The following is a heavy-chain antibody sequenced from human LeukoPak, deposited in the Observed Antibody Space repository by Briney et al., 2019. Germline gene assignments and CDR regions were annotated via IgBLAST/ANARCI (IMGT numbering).Heavy chain of an antibody. J-gene: IGHJ4*02. V-gene: IGHV3-7*01. CDR2: INQDGSDK. CDR3: VGGDY. Sequence: SGGSLRLSCAASGLTFSIHWMNWVRQAPGKGLECVANINQDGSDKYYVDSVKGRFTISRDNTKNSLYLQTNSLRAEDTAVHYCVGGDYWGQGTLVTVSS. CDR1: GLTFSIHW.